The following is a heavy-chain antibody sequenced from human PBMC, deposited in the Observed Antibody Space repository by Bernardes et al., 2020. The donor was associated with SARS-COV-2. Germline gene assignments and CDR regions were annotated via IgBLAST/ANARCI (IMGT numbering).Heavy chain of an antibody. V-gene: IGHV3-48*01. Sequence: GGSLRLSCAASGFTFSSYSMNWVRQAPGKGLEWVSYISSSSSTIYYADSVKGRFTISRDNAKNSLYLQMNSLRAEDTAVYYCATANVDTAMVGRWYYYYGMDVWGQGTTVTVSS. J-gene: IGHJ6*02. CDR1: GFTFSSYS. CDR2: ISSSSSTI. CDR3: ATANVDTAMVGRWYYYYGMDV. D-gene: IGHD5-18*01.